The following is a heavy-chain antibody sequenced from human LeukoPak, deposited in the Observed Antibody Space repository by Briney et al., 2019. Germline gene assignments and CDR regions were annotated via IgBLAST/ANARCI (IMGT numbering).Heavy chain of an antibody. CDR2: ISWNSGSI. V-gene: IGHV3-9*01. Sequence: PGGSLRLSCAASGFTFDDYAMHWVRQAPGKGLEWVSGISWNSGSIGYADSVKGRFTISRDNAKNSLYLQMNSLRAEDTAVYYCARGTGASDYWGQGTLVTVSS. J-gene: IGHJ4*02. CDR3: ARGTGASDY. D-gene: IGHD1-26*01. CDR1: GFTFDDYA.